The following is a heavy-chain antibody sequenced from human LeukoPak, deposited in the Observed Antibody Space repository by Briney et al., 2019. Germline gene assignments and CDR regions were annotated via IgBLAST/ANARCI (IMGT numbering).Heavy chain of an antibody. Sequence: SQTLSLTCAISGDSVSSNSAAWNWIRQSPSRGLEWLGRTYYRSKWYNDYAVSVKSRITINPDTSKNQFSLQLNSVTPEDTAVYYCARETFKAAAGTYYYYYMDVWGKGTTVTISS. D-gene: IGHD6-13*01. J-gene: IGHJ6*03. V-gene: IGHV6-1*01. CDR3: ARETFKAAAGTYYYYYMDV. CDR1: GDSVSSNSAA. CDR2: TYYRSKWYN.